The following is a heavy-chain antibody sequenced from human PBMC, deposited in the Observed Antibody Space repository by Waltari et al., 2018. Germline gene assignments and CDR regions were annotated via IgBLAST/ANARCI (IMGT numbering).Heavy chain of an antibody. Sequence: EVQLVQSGAEVKKPGESLKISCQASGYTFSSNWIGWVRQMPGKGLEWMAIIYPEHSDTRYSPAFQGQVTISADKAINTVYLQWSSLKASDTARYFCAKEHTNGWSYLDYWGQ. CDR2: IYPEHSDT. CDR1: GYTFSSNW. V-gene: IGHV5-51*01. CDR3: AKEHTNGWSYLDY. D-gene: IGHD2-8*01. J-gene: IGHJ4*02.